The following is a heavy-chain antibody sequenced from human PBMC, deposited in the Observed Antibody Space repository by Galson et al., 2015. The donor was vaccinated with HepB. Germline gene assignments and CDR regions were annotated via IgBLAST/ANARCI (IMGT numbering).Heavy chain of an antibody. CDR3: ARVWRDYEGYFDY. CDR1: GFTFSSYS. J-gene: IGHJ4*02. Sequence: SLRLSCAASGFTFSSYSMNWVRQAPGKGLEWVSSISSSSSYIYYADSVKGRFTISRDNAKNSLYLQMNSLRAEDTAVYYCARVWRDYEGYFDYWGQGTLVTVSS. V-gene: IGHV3-21*04. CDR2: ISSSSSYI. D-gene: IGHD4-17*01.